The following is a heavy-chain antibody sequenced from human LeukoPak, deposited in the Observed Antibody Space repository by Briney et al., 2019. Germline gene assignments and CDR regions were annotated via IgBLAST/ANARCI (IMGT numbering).Heavy chain of an antibody. CDR3: ARLTSFADLLTATRRSWFDP. V-gene: IGHV5-51*01. J-gene: IGHJ5*02. CDR1: GYSLSSFR. Sequence: GESLKISCKGSGYSLSSFRIALVPQIPGKGLEGMWIIYSGDSDTRYRPSLQGQVTISVDKSIDTAFLQWSSLKASDSAIYYCARLTSFADLLTATRRSWFDPWGQGTLVTVSS. D-gene: IGHD2-21*02. CDR2: IYSGDSDT.